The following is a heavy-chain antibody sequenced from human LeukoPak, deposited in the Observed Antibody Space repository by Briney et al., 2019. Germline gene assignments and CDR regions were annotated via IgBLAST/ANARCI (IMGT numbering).Heavy chain of an antibody. D-gene: IGHD3-3*01. V-gene: IGHV4-59*12. J-gene: IGHJ6*02. Sequence: PSETLSLTCTVSGGSISGYYWSWIRQPPGKGLEWIGYIYYSGSTNYNPSLKSRVTMSVDTSKNQFSLKLSSVTAADTAVYYCARESGNYDFWSGYSYYYGMDVWGQGTTVTVSS. CDR3: ARESGNYDFWSGYSYYYGMDV. CDR1: GGSISGYY. CDR2: IYYSGST.